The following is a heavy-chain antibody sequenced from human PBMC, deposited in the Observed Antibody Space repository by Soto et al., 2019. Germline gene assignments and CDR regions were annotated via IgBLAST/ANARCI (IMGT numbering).Heavy chain of an antibody. CDR3: ARGGYFDWLLPFDY. CDR1: GGSISSSSYY. D-gene: IGHD3-9*01. V-gene: IGHV4-39*01. Sequence: SETLPLTCTVSGGSISSSSYYWGWIRQPPGKGLEWIGSIYYSGSTYYNPSLKSRVTISVDTSKKQFSLKLSSVTAADTAVYYCARGGYFDWLLPFDYWGQGTLVTVSS. J-gene: IGHJ4*02. CDR2: IYYSGST.